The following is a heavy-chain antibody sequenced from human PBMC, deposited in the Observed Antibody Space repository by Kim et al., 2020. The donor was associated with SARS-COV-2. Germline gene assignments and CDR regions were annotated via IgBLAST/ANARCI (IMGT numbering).Heavy chain of an antibody. V-gene: IGHV4-34*01. Sequence: SETLSLTCAVYGWSFSGYYWSWIRQPPGKGLEWIGEINHSGSTNYNPSLKSRVTISVDTSKNQFSLKLSSVTAADTAVYYCARGQSTMVRPRRGYNWFDPWGQGTLVTVSS. CDR2: INHSGST. CDR1: GWSFSGYY. D-gene: IGHD3-10*01. CDR3: ARGQSTMVRPRRGYNWFDP. J-gene: IGHJ5*02.